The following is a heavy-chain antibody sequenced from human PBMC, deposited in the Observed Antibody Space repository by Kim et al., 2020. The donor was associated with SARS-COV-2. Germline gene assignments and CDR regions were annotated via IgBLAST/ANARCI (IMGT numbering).Heavy chain of an antibody. D-gene: IGHD3-10*01. Sequence: ASVKVSCKASGYTFTSYGISWVRQAPGQGLEWMGWISAYNGNTNYAQKLQGRVTMTTDTSTSTAYMELRSLRSDDTAVYYCARGDYYGSGSYYSSYGMDVWGQGTTVTVSS. CDR1: GYTFTSYG. CDR3: ARGDYYGSGSYYSSYGMDV. CDR2: ISAYNGNT. V-gene: IGHV1-18*01. J-gene: IGHJ6*02.